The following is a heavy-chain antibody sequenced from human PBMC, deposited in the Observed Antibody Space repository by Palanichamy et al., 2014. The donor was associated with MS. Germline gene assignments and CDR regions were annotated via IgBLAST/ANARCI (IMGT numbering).Heavy chain of an antibody. D-gene: IGHD3-10*01. J-gene: IGHJ6*02. CDR2: IYYSGST. CDR1: GGSISSGDYY. CDR3: ASTYYYGSGSYFYYGMDV. Sequence: QVQLQESGPGLVKPSQTLSLTCTVSGGSISSGDYYWSWIRQPPGKGLEWIGYIYYSGSTYYNPSLKSRVTMSVDTSKNQFSLKLSSVTAADTAVYYYASTYYYGSGSYFYYGMDVWGQGTTVTVS. V-gene: IGHV4-30-4*01.